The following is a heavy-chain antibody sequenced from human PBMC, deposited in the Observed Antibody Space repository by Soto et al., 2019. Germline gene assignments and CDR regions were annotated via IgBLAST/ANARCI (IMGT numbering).Heavy chain of an antibody. V-gene: IGHV3-23*01. CDR3: AKDRTVVVVAATRTDY. Sequence: GGSLRLSCAASGFTFSSYAMSWVRQAPGKGLEWVSAISGSGGSTYYADSVKGRFTISRDNSKNTLYLQMNSLRAEDTAVYYCAKDRTVVVVAATRTDYWGQGTLVTVSS. J-gene: IGHJ4*02. D-gene: IGHD2-15*01. CDR2: ISGSGGST. CDR1: GFTFSSYA.